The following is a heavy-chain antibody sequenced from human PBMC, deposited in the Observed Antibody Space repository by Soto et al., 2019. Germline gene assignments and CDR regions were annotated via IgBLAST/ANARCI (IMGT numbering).Heavy chain of an antibody. CDR1: GYTFITYD. V-gene: IGHV1-8*01. J-gene: IGHJ5*02. CDR3: ARGNWFDP. CDR2: VNPDSGKT. Sequence: QVQLVQSGAEVKKPGASVKVSCKASGYTFITYDINWVRQATGQGLEWVGWVNPDSGKTDYARKFQGRVTMTRNTCISRVYMDLSVLSSEDTSVYYCARGNWFDPWGQGTLGTVSS.